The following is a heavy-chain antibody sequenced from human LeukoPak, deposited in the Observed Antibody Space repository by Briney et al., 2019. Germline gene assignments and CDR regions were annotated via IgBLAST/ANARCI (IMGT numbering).Heavy chain of an antibody. CDR1: GGSISSYY. CDR2: IYYSGST. V-gene: IGHV4-59*01. Sequence: SETLSLTCTVSGGSISSYYWSWIRQPPGKGLEWIGYIYYSGSTNYNPSLKSRVTISVDTSKNQFSLKLSSVTAADTAVYYCARGGDTGAFDIWGQGTMVTVSS. J-gene: IGHJ3*02. D-gene: IGHD3-16*01. CDR3: ARGGDTGAFDI.